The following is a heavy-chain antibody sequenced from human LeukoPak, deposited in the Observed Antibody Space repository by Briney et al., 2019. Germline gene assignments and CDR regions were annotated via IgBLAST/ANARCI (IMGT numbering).Heavy chain of an antibody. J-gene: IGHJ3*02. CDR1: GFTFSRYW. D-gene: IGHD1-26*01. Sequence: GGSLRLSCSASGFTFSRYWMSWVRQAPGKGLEWLANIKEDGSEKYYVDSVKGRFTISRDNIKKSLFLQMNSLRAEDMALYYCAKGRTSVGDAFDIWGQGTMVTVSS. V-gene: IGHV3-7*03. CDR3: AKGRTSVGDAFDI. CDR2: IKEDGSEK.